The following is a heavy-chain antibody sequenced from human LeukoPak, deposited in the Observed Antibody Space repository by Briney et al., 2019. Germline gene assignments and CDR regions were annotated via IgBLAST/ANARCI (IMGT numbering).Heavy chain of an antibody. D-gene: IGHD6-13*01. CDR1: GFTFSSYG. V-gene: IGHV3-33*01. CDR3: AREGGPSSWYLHSWFDP. CDR2: IWYDGSNK. Sequence: PGGSLRPSCAASGFTFSSYGMHWVRQAPGKGLEWVAVIWYDGSNKYYADSVKGRFTISRDNSKNTLYLQMNSLRAEDTAVYYCAREGGPSSWYLHSWFDPWGQGTLVTVTS. J-gene: IGHJ5*02.